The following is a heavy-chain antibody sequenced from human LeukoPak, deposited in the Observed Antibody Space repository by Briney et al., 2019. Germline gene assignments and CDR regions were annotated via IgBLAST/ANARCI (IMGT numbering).Heavy chain of an antibody. D-gene: IGHD4-23*01. J-gene: IGHJ5*02. CDR1: GGSISSYY. CDR3: ARWTTVGSNWFDP. V-gene: IGHV4-59*12. CDR2: IYYSGST. Sequence: PSETLSLTCTVSGGSISSYYWSWIRQPPGKGLEWIGYIYYSGSTYYNPSLKSRVTISVDTSKNQFSLKLSSVTAADTAVYYCARWTTVGSNWFDPWGQGTLVTVPS.